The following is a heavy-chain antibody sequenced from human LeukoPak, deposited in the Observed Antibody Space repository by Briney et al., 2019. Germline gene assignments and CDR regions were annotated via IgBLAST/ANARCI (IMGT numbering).Heavy chain of an antibody. CDR3: ARGGEQQLVLGYHYGMDV. V-gene: IGHV1-18*01. D-gene: IGHD6-13*01. CDR2: ISAYNGNT. Sequence: ASVKVSCKASGYTFTSYGISWVRQPPGQGLEWMGWISAYNGNTNYAQKLQGRVTMTTDTSTSTAYMELRSLRSDDTAVYYCARGGEQQLVLGYHYGMDVWGQGTTVTVSS. J-gene: IGHJ6*02. CDR1: GYTFTSYG.